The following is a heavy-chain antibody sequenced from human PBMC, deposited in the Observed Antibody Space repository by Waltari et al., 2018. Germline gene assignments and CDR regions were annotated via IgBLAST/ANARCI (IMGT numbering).Heavy chain of an antibody. Sequence: QVQLQQWGAGLLTPSETLSLTCAVYGGSISSGGYYWCWIRQHPGKGLEWIGYIYYSGSTYYNPSLKSRVTISVDTSKNQFSLKLSSVTAADTAVYYCARDGGGWLFGFDYWGQGTLVTVSS. D-gene: IGHD3-9*01. V-gene: IGHV4-31*11. J-gene: IGHJ4*02. CDR1: GGSISSGGYY. CDR2: IYYSGST. CDR3: ARDGGGWLFGFDY.